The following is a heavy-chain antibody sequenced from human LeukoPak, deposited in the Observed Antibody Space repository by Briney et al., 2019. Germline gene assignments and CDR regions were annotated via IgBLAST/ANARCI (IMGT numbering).Heavy chain of an antibody. CDR3: AKDCTPVSTYYYDSSGYKDP. Sequence: GRSLRLSCAASGFTFSSYGMHGVRQAPGKGREGVAVIWYGGSNKYYADSVRGRFTISRDNSKNTLYLQMNSLRAEDTAVYYCAKDCTPVSTYYYDSSGYKDPWGQGTLVTVSS. D-gene: IGHD3-22*01. CDR1: GFTFSSYG. J-gene: IGHJ5*02. CDR2: IWYGGSNK. V-gene: IGHV3-33*03.